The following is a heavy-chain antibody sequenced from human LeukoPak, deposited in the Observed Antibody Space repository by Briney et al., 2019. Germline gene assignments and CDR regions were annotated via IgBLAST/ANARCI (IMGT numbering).Heavy chain of an antibody. CDR2: INPNSGGT. D-gene: IGHD6-13*01. Sequence: ASVKVSCKASGYTFTGYYMHWVRQAPGQGLEWMGWINPNSGGTNYAQKFQGRVTMTRDTSISTAYMELSRLRFDDTAGYYCARDPRIADYYYYYYMDVWGKGTTVTVSS. CDR1: GYTFTGYY. V-gene: IGHV1-2*02. J-gene: IGHJ6*03. CDR3: ARDPRIADYYYYYYMDV.